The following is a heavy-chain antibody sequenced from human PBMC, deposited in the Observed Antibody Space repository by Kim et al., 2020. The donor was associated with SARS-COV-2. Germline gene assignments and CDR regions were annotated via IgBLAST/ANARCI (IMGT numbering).Heavy chain of an antibody. J-gene: IGHJ4*02. V-gene: IGHV3-48*03. CDR3: ASPSYYYDSSGYWDY. D-gene: IGHD3-22*01. Sequence: DSVKGRFTISREHAKNSLYLQMNSLRAEETAVYYCASPSYYYDSSGYWDYWGQGTLVTVSS.